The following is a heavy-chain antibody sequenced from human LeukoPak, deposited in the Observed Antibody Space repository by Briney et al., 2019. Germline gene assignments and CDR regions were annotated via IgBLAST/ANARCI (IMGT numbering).Heavy chain of an antibody. D-gene: IGHD4-17*01. J-gene: IGHJ3*02. V-gene: IGHV3-7*01. CDR1: GFTFSSYW. Sequence: GGSLRLSCAASGFTFSSYWMSWVRQAPGKGLEWVANIKQDGSEKYYVDSVKGRFTISRDNARNSPYLQMNSLRAEDTAVYYCARVTTVTTTDAFDIWGQGTMVTVSS. CDR3: ARVTTVTTTDAFDI. CDR2: IKQDGSEK.